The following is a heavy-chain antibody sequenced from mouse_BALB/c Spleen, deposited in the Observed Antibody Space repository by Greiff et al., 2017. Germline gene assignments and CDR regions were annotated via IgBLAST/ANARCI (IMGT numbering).Heavy chain of an antibody. V-gene: IGHV5-6-5*01. CDR3: ARGDYCSSYVHAMDY. D-gene: IGHD1-1*01. CDR2: ISSGGST. Sequence: EVKVVESGGGLVKPGGSLKLSCAASGFTFSSYAMSWVRQTPEKRLEWVASISSGGSTYYPDSVKGRFTISRDNARNILYLQMSSLRSEDTAMYYCARGDYCSSYVHAMDYWGQGTSVTVSS. CDR1: GFTFSSYA. J-gene: IGHJ4*01.